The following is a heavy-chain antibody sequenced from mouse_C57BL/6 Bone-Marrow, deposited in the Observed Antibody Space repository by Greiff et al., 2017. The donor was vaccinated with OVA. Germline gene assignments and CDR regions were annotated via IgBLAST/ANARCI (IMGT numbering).Heavy chain of an antibody. D-gene: IGHD2-4*01. CDR1: GFTFSSYG. CDR2: ISSGGSYT. CDR3: ARHYDYDASYWYFDV. Sequence: EVMLVESGGDLVKPGGSLKLSCAASGFTFSSYGMSWVRQTPDKRLEWVATISSGGSYTYYPDSVKGRFTISRDNAKNTLYLQMSSLKSEDTAMYYCARHYDYDASYWYFDVWGTGTTVTVSS. J-gene: IGHJ1*03. V-gene: IGHV5-6*01.